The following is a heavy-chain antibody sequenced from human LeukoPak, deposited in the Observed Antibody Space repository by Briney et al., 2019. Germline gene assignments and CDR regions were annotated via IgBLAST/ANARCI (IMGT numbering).Heavy chain of an antibody. CDR3: AKDGGYSNYAFGL. V-gene: IGHV3-33*06. CDR2: IYYDGSKE. J-gene: IGHJ3*01. CDR1: GFTFSSYG. D-gene: IGHD4-11*01. Sequence: GGSPRLSCAASGFTFSSYGMHWVRQAPGKGLEWVTLIYYDGSKEYYADSVKGRFTISRDNSKNTLYLQMNSLRVEDTAVYYCAKDGGYSNYAFGLWGQGTMVTVSS.